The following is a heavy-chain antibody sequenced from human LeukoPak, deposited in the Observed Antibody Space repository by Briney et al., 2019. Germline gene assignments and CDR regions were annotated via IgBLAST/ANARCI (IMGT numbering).Heavy chain of an antibody. V-gene: IGHV3-23*01. Sequence: RGSLRLSCAASGFTFSSHGMSWVRQAPGKGLEWVSAISGSGGSTYYADSVKGRFTISRDNSKNTLYLQMNSLRAEDTAVYYCAKCILTGYYKGYMDVWGKGTTVTISS. CDR1: GFTFSSHG. CDR3: AKCILTGYYKGYMDV. CDR2: ISGSGGST. J-gene: IGHJ6*03. D-gene: IGHD3-9*01.